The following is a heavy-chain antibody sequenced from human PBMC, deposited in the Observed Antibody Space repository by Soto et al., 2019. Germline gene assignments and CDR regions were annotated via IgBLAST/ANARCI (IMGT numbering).Heavy chain of an antibody. CDR3: ARGAGYCSGGRCYPFEY. CDR1: GYTFNDFY. Sequence: QVQLVQSGAEVKKPGASVKVSCKASGYTFNDFYMHWVRQAPVQGLEWMGWINPSSGDTSSAQNFQDRVTMSRDTSISTAYMELSRLRSDDTAVYYCARGAGYCSGGRCYPFEYWGQGTLVTVSS. J-gene: IGHJ4*02. CDR2: INPSSGDT. D-gene: IGHD2-15*01. V-gene: IGHV1-2*02.